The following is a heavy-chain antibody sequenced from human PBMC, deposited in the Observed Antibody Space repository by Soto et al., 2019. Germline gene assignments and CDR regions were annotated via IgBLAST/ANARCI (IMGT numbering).Heavy chain of an antibody. D-gene: IGHD5-12*01. CDR3: AREGVAPYYYYGMDG. J-gene: IGHJ6*02. V-gene: IGHV1-2*02. CDR2: INPDSGGT. Sequence: ASVKVSCKASGYSFTAYYIHWVRQAPGQGLEWMGWINPDSGGTDYAQKFEGRVTMTTDTSMSTVYMELRRLKSNDTAVYYCAREGVAPYYYYGMDGWGQGTPVTVAS. CDR1: GYSFTAYY.